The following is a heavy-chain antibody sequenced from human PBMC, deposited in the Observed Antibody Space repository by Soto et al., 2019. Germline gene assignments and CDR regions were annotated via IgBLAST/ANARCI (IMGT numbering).Heavy chain of an antibody. J-gene: IGHJ4*02. CDR2: ISSTTNYI. V-gene: IGHV3-21*06. CDR3: ARESEDLTSKFDY. Sequence: PGGSLRLSCAASGFTFSSYAMHWVRQAPGKGLEWVSSISSTTNYIYYGDSMKGRFTISRDNAKNSLYLEMNSLRAEDTAVYYCARESEDLTSKFDYWGQGTLVT. CDR1: GFTFSSYA.